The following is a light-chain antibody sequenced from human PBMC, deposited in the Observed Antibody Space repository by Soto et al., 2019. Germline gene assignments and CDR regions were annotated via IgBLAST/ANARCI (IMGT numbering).Light chain of an antibody. V-gene: IGKV3-20*01. CDR2: AAS. J-gene: IGKJ1*01. Sequence: EIVLTQSPDTLSLFQGERATLSCRASQSVSSTYLAWYQQKPGQAPRPLISAASSRATGTPDRFSGSGSGTDFTLTISRLEPEDFAVYYCQQYGSSRWTFGQGTKV. CDR1: QSVSSTY. CDR3: QQYGSSRWT.